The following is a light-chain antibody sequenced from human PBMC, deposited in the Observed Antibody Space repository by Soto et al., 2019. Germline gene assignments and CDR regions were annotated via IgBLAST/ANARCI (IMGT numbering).Light chain of an antibody. CDR3: QQYHSYWT. V-gene: IGKV1-5*01. J-gene: IGKJ3*01. CDR2: DAS. Sequence: DFQMTQSPSTLSGSVGDRVTITCRASQNIRSRLAWFQQKPGKAPKLLIYDASSLESGVPQTSSGSGSGTELTLTVRRLQTDDFSTYYCQQYHSYWTFGPGTKWIS. CDR1: QNIRSR.